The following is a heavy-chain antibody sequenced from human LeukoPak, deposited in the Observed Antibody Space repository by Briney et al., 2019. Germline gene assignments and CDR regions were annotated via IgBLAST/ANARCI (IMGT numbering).Heavy chain of an antibody. Sequence: ASVKISCKACGYTFTSYYIHWVRQAPGQGLEWMGVINPTGGSTSYAQKFQGRVTMTRDTSTNTVYMELSSLRSEDTAVYYCARDRARYYYGSGSYFHDAFDIWGQGTMVTVSS. D-gene: IGHD3-10*01. CDR1: GYTFTSYY. CDR2: INPTGGST. CDR3: ARDRARYYYGSGSYFHDAFDI. J-gene: IGHJ3*02. V-gene: IGHV1-46*01.